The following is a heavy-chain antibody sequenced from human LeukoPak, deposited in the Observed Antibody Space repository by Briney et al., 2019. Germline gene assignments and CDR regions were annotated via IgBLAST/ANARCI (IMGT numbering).Heavy chain of an antibody. CDR1: GFTFDDYG. CDR3: ARPYCSGGSCYVDY. J-gene: IGHJ4*02. D-gene: IGHD2-15*01. CDR2: INWNGGST. Sequence: RAGGSLRLSCAASGFTFDDYGMSWVRQAPGKGLEWVSGINWNGGSTGYADSVKGRFTISRDNAKKSLYLQMNSLRAEDTALYYCARPYCSGGSCYVDYWGQGTLVTVSP. V-gene: IGHV3-20*04.